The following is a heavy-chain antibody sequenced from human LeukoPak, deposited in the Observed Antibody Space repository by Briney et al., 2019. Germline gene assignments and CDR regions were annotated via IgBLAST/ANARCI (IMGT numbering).Heavy chain of an antibody. CDR1: GFTFSSYW. D-gene: IGHD3-3*01. J-gene: IGHJ3*02. CDR2: IKQDGSEK. Sequence: GGSLRLSCAASGFTFSSYWMSWVRQAPGKGLGWVANIKQDGSEKYYVDSVKGRFTISGDNAKNSLYLQMNSLRAEDTAVYYCAREGGIRFLEWLLDHDAFDIWGQGTMVTVSS. CDR3: AREGGIRFLEWLLDHDAFDI. V-gene: IGHV3-7*01.